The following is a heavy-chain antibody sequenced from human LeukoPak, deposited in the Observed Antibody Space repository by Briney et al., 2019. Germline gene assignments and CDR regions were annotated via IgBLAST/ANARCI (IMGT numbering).Heavy chain of an antibody. V-gene: IGHV4-39*01. D-gene: IGHD4-17*01. J-gene: IGHJ5*02. Sequence: SETLSLTCTVSGGSISSSSYYWGWIRQPPGKGLEWIGSMYYSGTTYYNPSLKSRVTISVDTSKNQFSLKLSSVTAADTAVYYCARHVRTVTTDNWFDPWGQGTLVTVSS. CDR3: ARHVRTVTTDNWFDP. CDR2: MYYSGTT. CDR1: GGSISSSSYY.